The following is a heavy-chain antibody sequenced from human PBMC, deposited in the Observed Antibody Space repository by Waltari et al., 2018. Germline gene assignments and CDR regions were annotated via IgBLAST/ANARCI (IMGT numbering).Heavy chain of an antibody. CDR2: IYYSGST. D-gene: IGHD5-12*01. V-gene: IGHV4-39*01. CDR3: ARHWKKSGYRFDP. Sequence: QLQLQESGRGLVKHSESLSLTCTVSGASTSSSSYYWGWIRQSPGKGLEWIGSIYYSGSTYYNPTLKSRVTISGDTSKNQFSLKLSSVPAADTAVYYCARHWKKSGYRFDPWGQGTLVTVSS. J-gene: IGHJ5*02. CDR1: GASTSSSSYY.